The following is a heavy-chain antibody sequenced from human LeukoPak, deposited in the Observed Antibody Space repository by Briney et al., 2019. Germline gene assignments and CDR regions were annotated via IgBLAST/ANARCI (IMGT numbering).Heavy chain of an antibody. D-gene: IGHD6-13*01. V-gene: IGHV3-30*04. Sequence: GGSLRLSCVASGFPLNIYHVHWVRRTPGKGLDWVASISFNGDVKSYADSVRGRLTISRDNSKNALYLQMDSLTLEDTAVYFCAREPAAGPDFMFDSWGQGTLVTVSS. J-gene: IGHJ4*02. CDR1: GFPLNIYH. CDR3: AREPAAGPDFMFDS. CDR2: ISFNGDVK.